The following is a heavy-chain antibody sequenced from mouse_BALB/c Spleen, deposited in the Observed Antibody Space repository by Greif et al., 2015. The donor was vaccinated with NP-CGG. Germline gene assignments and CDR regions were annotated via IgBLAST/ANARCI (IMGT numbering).Heavy chain of an antibody. CDR1: GFTFSSFG. D-gene: IGHD3-1*01. J-gene: IGHJ1*01. CDR3: AGSVWVVCWSFDV. Sequence: EVHLVEPGGGLVQPGGSRKLSCAASGFTFSSFGMHWVRQAPEKGLEWVAYISSGSSTIYYADTVKGRFNISRDNPKYTLFLQMTSLRSENTAMYYCAGSVWVVCWSFDVWGVGTSVSVSS. CDR2: ISSGSSTI. V-gene: IGHV5-17*02.